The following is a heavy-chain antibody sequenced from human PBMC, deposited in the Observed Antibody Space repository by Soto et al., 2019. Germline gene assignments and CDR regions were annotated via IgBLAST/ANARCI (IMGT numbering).Heavy chain of an antibody. J-gene: IGHJ5*02. D-gene: IGHD5-18*01. CDR2: IHYSGST. CDR3: ERGLPYSYGYVSWFDP. CDR1: GGSVSSGSYY. Sequence: SETLSLTCTVSGGSVSSGSYYWSWIRQPPGKGMEWIGNIHYSGSTNYNPSLKSRVNISVDTSKNQFSLKLSSVPAADTAVYYCERGLPYSYGYVSWFDPWGQGTLVTVSS. V-gene: IGHV4-61*01.